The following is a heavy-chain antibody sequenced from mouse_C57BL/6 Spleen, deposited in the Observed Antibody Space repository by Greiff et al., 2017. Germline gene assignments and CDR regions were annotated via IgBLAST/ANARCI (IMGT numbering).Heavy chain of an antibody. Sequence: VHVKQSGTVLARPGASVKMSCKTSGYTFTSYWMHWVKQRPGQGLEWIGAIYPGNSDTSYNQKFKGKAKLTAVTSASTAYMELSSLTNEDSAVYYCTRSGYYGSSPAWFAYWGQGTLVTVSA. CDR2: IYPGNSDT. D-gene: IGHD1-1*01. CDR1: GYTFTSYW. V-gene: IGHV1-5*01. CDR3: TRSGYYGSSPAWFAY. J-gene: IGHJ3*01.